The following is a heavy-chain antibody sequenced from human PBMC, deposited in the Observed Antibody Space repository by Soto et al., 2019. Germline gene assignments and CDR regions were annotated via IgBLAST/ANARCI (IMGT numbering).Heavy chain of an antibody. CDR1: GGSFSGYY. Sequence: QVQLQQWGAGLLKPSETLSLTCAVYGGSFSGYYWSWIRQPPGKGLEWIGEINHSGSTNYNPSLKIRVTISVDTSKNQFSLKLSSVTAADTAVYYCARVEFGGRARAFDLWGQGTMVTVSS. CDR3: ARVEFGGRARAFDL. V-gene: IGHV4-34*01. CDR2: INHSGST. J-gene: IGHJ3*01. D-gene: IGHD3-10*01.